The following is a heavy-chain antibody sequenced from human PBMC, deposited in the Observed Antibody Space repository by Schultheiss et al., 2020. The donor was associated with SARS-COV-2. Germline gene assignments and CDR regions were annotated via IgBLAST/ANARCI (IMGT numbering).Heavy chain of an antibody. J-gene: IGHJ5*02. D-gene: IGHD4-17*01. CDR2: IFHSGNT. CDR1: GGSISSSSYY. Sequence: SETLSLTCTVSGGSISSSSYYWGWIRQPPGKGLEWIANIFHSGNTYYNPSLKSRVSIAVDTSKNQFSLKLTSVTASDSAVYYCARTGPPFDGDYNWFDPWGQGTLVTVSS. CDR3: ARTGPPFDGDYNWFDP. V-gene: IGHV4-39*07.